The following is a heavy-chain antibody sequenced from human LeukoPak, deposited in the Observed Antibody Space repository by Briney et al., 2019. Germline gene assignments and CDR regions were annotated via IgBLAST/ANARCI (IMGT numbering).Heavy chain of an antibody. CDR3: AKDPRTVPGYYFDY. J-gene: IGHJ4*02. D-gene: IGHD2-2*01. V-gene: IGHV3-23*01. CDR2: ISGSDGGT. CDR1: GFTFSSSA. Sequence: PGGSLRLSCAASGFTFSSSAMSWVRQAPGKGLEWVSGISGSDGGTYYADSVKGRFTIPRDNSKNTLYLQMNSLRAEDTALYYCAKDPRTVPGYYFDYWGQGTLVTVSS.